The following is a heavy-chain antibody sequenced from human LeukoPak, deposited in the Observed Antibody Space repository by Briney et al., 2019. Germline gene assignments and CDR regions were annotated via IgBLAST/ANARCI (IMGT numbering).Heavy chain of an antibody. CDR1: GYTFTGYY. D-gene: IGHD3-9*01. Sequence: GASVKVSCKASGYTFTGYYMHWVRQAPGQGLEWMGWINPNSGGTNYAQKFQGRVTMTRDTSIGTAYMELSRLRSDDTAVYYCARNTLFDWITRAFREYYFDYWGQGTLVTVSS. J-gene: IGHJ4*02. V-gene: IGHV1-2*02. CDR2: INPNSGGT. CDR3: ARNTLFDWITRAFREYYFDY.